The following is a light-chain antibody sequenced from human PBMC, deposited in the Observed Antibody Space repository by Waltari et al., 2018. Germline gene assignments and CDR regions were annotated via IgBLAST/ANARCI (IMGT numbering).Light chain of an antibody. CDR2: EDT. Sequence: QSVLTQPPSVSAAPGQRVTLSCTGGSSNIGNNYVSWYRQFPGTAPKVLIYEDTEGPAGIPGRFSGSKSGTSATLDITGLQAGDEADYYCGTWDSSLSGAVFGGGTHLTVL. V-gene: IGLV1-51*02. CDR1: SSNIGNNY. CDR3: GTWDSSLSGAV. J-gene: IGLJ7*01.